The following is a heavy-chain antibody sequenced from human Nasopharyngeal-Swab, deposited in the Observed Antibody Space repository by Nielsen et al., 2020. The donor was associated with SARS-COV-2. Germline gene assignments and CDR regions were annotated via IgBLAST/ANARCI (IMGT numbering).Heavy chain of an antibody. D-gene: IGHD1-26*01. CDR2: IKSKTDGGTI. V-gene: IGHV3-15*01. J-gene: IGHJ4*02. CDR3: TTDSAQN. CDR1: GFTFGNAW. Sequence: GESLKISCAASGFTFGNAWMSWVRQAPGKGLEWVGRIKSKTDGGTIDYAAPVKGRFTISRDDSKNTLYLQMNSLKTEDTAVYYCTTDSAQNWGQGTLVTVSS.